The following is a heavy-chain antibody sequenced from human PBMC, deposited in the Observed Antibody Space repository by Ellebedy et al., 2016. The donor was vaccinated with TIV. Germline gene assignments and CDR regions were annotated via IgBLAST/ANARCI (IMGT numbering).Heavy chain of an antibody. Sequence: GESLKISCAASGLTSSRYGMHLIRQAPDKGLEWVAVIWYDGSINYLADSVKGRFTISRDKFNNTLYLQMNSLRAEDTAVYWCPRSSNDYYDMDVWGKGTTVTVSS. J-gene: IGHJ6*03. CDR1: GLTSSRYG. CDR2: IWYDGSIN. V-gene: IGHV3-33*01. CDR3: PRSSNDYYDMDV.